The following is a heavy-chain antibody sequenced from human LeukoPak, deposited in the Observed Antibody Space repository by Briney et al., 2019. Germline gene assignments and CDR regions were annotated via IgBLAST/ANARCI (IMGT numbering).Heavy chain of an antibody. CDR2: ISSNGGST. V-gene: IGHV3-64*01. CDR1: GFTFSSYA. Sequence: GGSLRLSCAASGFTFSSYAMHWVRQAPGKGLEYVSAISSNGGSTYYANSVKGRFTISRDNSKNTLYLQMGSLRSEDTAVYYCATAILTGYFPRAYFDYWGQGTLVTVSS. J-gene: IGHJ4*02. CDR3: ATAILTGYFPRAYFDY. D-gene: IGHD3-9*01.